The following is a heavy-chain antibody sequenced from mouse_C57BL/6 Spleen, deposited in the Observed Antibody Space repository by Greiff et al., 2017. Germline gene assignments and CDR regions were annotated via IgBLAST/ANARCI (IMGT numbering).Heavy chain of an antibody. Sequence: QVQLKESGPGLVQPSPSLSITCTVSGFSLTSYGVHWVRQSPGKGLEWLGVIWRGGSTDYNAAFMSRLNITKDNSKSQVFFKMNSRQADDTAIYYCATYDGYFQAYWGQGTLVTVSA. J-gene: IGHJ3*01. V-gene: IGHV2-5*01. CDR1: GFSLTSYG. CDR2: IWRGGST. D-gene: IGHD2-3*01. CDR3: ATYDGYFQAY.